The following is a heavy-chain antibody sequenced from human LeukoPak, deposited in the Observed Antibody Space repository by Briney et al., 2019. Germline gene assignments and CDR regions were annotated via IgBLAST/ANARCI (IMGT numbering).Heavy chain of an antibody. J-gene: IGHJ4*02. D-gene: IGHD5-24*01. CDR1: GFTFSSYA. Sequence: PGGSLRLSCAASGFTFSSYAMHWVRQAPGKGLEWVAVISCDGSNKYYADSVKGRFTISRDNSKNTLYLQMNSLRAEDTAVYYCAREAEMATMSSFDYWGQGTLVTVSS. CDR3: AREAEMATMSSFDY. V-gene: IGHV3-30*04. CDR2: ISCDGSNK.